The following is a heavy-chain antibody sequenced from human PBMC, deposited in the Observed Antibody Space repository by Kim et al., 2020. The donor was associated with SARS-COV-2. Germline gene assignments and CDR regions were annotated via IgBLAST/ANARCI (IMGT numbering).Heavy chain of an antibody. Sequence: SETLSLTCTVSGGSISSYYWNWIRQPPGKGLEWIGYSYYSGTTNYNPSLESRVAISVDTSKNQVLLELSSVTAADSAVYYCARGGYYDFWSGYYIEYFEHWGRGTLVTVSS. D-gene: IGHD3-3*01. CDR2: SYYSGTT. V-gene: IGHV4-59*13. J-gene: IGHJ1*01. CDR1: GGSISSYY. CDR3: ARGGYYDFWSGYYIEYFEH.